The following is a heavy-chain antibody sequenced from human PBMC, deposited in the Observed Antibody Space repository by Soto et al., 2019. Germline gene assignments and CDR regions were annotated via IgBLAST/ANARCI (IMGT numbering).Heavy chain of an antibody. Sequence: LRLSCAASGFTFTRYSMNWVRQAPGKGLEWVSSISSTTNYIYYGDSMRGRFTISRDNAKNSLYLEMNSLRAEDTAVYYCARESEDLTSNFDYWGQGTLVTVSS. J-gene: IGHJ4*02. CDR1: GFTFTRYS. V-gene: IGHV3-21*06. CDR2: ISSTTNYI. CDR3: ARESEDLTSNFDY.